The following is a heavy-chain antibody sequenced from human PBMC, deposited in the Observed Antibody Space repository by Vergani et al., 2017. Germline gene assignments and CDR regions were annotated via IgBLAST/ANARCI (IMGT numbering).Heavy chain of an antibody. CDR2: IKSKTDGGTT. D-gene: IGHD2-2*01. V-gene: IGHV3-15*01. CDR3: TTDPWGYCSSTSYYGSTS. J-gene: IGHJ5*02. Sequence: EVQLVESGGGLVKPGGSLRLSCAASGFTFSNAWMSWVRQAPGKGLEWVGRIKSKTDGGTTDYAAPVKGRFTISRDDSKNTLYLQMNSLKTEDTAVYYCTTDPWGYCSSTSYYGSTSWGQGTLVTVSS. CDR1: GFTFSNAW.